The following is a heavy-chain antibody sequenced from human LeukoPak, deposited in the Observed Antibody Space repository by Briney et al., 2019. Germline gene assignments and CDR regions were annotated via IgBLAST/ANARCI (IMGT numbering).Heavy chain of an antibody. J-gene: IGHJ4*02. D-gene: IGHD1-20*01. CDR3: ARAPRYNWNYFDY. CDR2: INHSGST. V-gene: IGHV4-34*01. Sequence: PSETLSLTCAVHGGSFSGYYWSWIRQPPGKGLEWIGEINHSGSTNYNPSLKSRVTISVDTSKNQFSLKLSSVTAADTAVYYCARAPRYNWNYFDYWGQGTLVTVSS. CDR1: GGSFSGYY.